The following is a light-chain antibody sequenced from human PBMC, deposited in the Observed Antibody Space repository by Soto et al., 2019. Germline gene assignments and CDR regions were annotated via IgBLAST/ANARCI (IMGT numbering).Light chain of an antibody. CDR2: DAS. CDR3: QKYNSYPLT. Sequence: DGQFTQSPSFLSASVVERVTITFLASQSISSWLAWYQQKPGKAPKLLIYDASSLESGVPSRFSGSGSGTEFTLTISSLQPDDFATYYCQKYNSYPLTFGGGTKVDIK. CDR1: QSISSW. J-gene: IGKJ4*01. V-gene: IGKV1-5*01.